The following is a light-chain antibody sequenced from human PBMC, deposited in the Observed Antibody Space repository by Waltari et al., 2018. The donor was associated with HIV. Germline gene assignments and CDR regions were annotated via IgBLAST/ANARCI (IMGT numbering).Light chain of an antibody. Sequence: SYELTQPPSVSVSPGQTARITCPGDALPKQYAYWYQQRPGQAPVLGIYKDTERPSGIPERFSGSSSGTTATLTIIGVQAQDEADYHCQSADSNASLWVFGGGTKLTVL. CDR3: QSADSNASLWV. V-gene: IGLV3-25*03. J-gene: IGLJ3*02. CDR2: KDT. CDR1: ALPKQY.